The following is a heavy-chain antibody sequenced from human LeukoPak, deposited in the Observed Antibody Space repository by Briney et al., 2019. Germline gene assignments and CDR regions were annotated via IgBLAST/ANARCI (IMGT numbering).Heavy chain of an antibody. V-gene: IGHV3-48*03. CDR3: AREDTTRYVIDY. Sequence: GGSLRLSCAASGFPFSKYEMNWVRQAPGKGLEWLSYMSSSANRTDYADSVRGRFTISRDNAKNLLYLQMNSLRAEDTAVYYCAREDTTRYVIDYSGQGTLVTVAS. CDR1: GFPFSKYE. CDR2: MSSSANRT. D-gene: IGHD1-14*01. J-gene: IGHJ4*02.